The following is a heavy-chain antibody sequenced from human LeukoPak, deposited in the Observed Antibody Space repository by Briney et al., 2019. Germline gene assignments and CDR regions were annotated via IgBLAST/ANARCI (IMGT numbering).Heavy chain of an antibody. CDR3: ARDPSGGNYFDY. V-gene: IGHV3-30*04. Sequence: PGGSLRLSCAASGFTFSSYAMHWVRQAPGKGLEWVAVISYDGSNKYYVDFVKGRFTISGDNSKNTLYLQMNSLRAEDTAVYYCARDPSGGNYFDYWGQGTLVTVSS. CDR1: GFTFSSYA. CDR2: ISYDGSNK. J-gene: IGHJ4*02. D-gene: IGHD3-10*01.